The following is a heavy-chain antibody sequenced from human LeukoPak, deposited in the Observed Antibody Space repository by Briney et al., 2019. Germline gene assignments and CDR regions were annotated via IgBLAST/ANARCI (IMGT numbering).Heavy chain of an antibody. J-gene: IGHJ4*02. CDR1: GYTFTGYY. Sequence: WASVKVSCKASGYTFTGYYMHWVRQAPGQGLEWMGWINPNSGGTNYAQKFQGRVTMTRDMSTSTVYMELSSLRSEDTAVYYCARGSRIVATFDRYIKDYWGQGTLVTVSS. V-gene: IGHV1-2*02. CDR2: INPNSGGT. D-gene: IGHD5-12*01. CDR3: ARGSRIVATFDRYIKDY.